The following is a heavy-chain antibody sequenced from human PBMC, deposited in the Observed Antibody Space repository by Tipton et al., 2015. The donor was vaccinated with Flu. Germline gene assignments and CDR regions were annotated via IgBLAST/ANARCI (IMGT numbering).Heavy chain of an antibody. CDR1: GYIFINYR. CDR2: IYPGDSDT. CDR3: VRHEMDS. Sequence: VQLVQSGAEVKKPGESLQISCKASGYIFINYRIAWVRQMPGKGLEWMGIIYPGDSDTRYSPSLQGQVTITADKSISTAYLQWTSLKASDTAMYYCVRHEMDSWGQGTLVTVSS. D-gene: IGHD5-24*01. J-gene: IGHJ4*02. V-gene: IGHV5-51*01.